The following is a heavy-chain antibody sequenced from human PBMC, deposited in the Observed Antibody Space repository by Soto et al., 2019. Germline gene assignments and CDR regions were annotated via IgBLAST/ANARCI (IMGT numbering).Heavy chain of an antibody. D-gene: IGHD2-21*02. CDR2: INAEATRT. V-gene: IGHV3-74*01. J-gene: IGHJ3*02. CDR1: GFTFRNYW. CDR3: ATVACGGDCLSPHI. Sequence: EEQLVESGGGLVQPGGALRLSCAASGFTFRNYWMHWVRQAPDKGLVWVSGINAEATRTSYADSVKGRFTISRDNARNTLYLQMNSLRAEDTAVYYCATVACGGDCLSPHIWGQGTLVAVSS.